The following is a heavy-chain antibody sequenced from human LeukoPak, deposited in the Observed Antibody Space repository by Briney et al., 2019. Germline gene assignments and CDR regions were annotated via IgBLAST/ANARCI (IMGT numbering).Heavy chain of an antibody. CDR1: GGSISSGGYY. CDR2: IYYSGST. V-gene: IGHV4-31*03. Sequence: PSQTLSLTCTVSGGSISSGGYYWSWLRQHPGKGLEWIVYIYYSGSTYYNPSLKSRVTISVDTSKNQFSLKLSSVTAADTAVYYCARVTIFGVVDEMYYFDYWGQGTLVTVSS. D-gene: IGHD3-3*01. CDR3: ARVTIFGVVDEMYYFDY. J-gene: IGHJ4*02.